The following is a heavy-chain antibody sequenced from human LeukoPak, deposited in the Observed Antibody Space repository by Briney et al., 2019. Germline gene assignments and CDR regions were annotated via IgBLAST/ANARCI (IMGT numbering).Heavy chain of an antibody. Sequence: GGSLRLSCAASGFAFSSYAMSWVRQAPGKGLEWVSAISGSGGSTYYADSVKGRFTISRDNSKNTLYLQMNSLRAEDTAVYYCAKDRKSGGSCHDYWGQGTLITVSS. V-gene: IGHV3-23*01. CDR2: ISGSGGST. CDR3: AKDRKSGGSCHDY. D-gene: IGHD2-15*01. CDR1: GFAFSSYA. J-gene: IGHJ4*02.